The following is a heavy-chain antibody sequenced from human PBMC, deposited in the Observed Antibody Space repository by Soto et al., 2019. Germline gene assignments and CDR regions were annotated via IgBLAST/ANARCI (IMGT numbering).Heavy chain of an antibody. CDR1: GGTFSSYA. CDR3: ARRGSSSWFNYYYYGMDV. Sequence: QVQLVQSGAEVKKPGSSVKVSCKASGGTFSSYAISWVRQAPGQGLEWMGGIIPIFGTANYAQKFQGRVTITADESTSTAYMELISVRAEDTAVYYCARRGSSSWFNYYYYGMDVWGQGTTVTVSS. CDR2: IIPIFGTA. V-gene: IGHV1-69*01. D-gene: IGHD6-13*01. J-gene: IGHJ6*02.